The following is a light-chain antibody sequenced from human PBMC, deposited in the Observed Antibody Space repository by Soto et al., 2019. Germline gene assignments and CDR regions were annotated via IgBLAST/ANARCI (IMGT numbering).Light chain of an antibody. V-gene: IGKV3-20*01. CDR2: RVS. Sequence: VLTQSPGALSLYPGEGASLSCRASQSVSNRYFAWYQQKPGQAPRLLIYRVSSRATGIPDRFSGSGSGTDFTLTISRLEPEDFAVYYCQQYGNVPLTSGGGSKADIK. J-gene: IGKJ4*01. CDR3: QQYGNVPLT. CDR1: QSVSNRY.